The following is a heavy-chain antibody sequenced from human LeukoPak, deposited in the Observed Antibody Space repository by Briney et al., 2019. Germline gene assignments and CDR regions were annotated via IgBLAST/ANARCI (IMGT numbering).Heavy chain of an antibody. CDR2: IYTSGST. Sequence: PSETLSLTCTVSGGSISSYYWSWIRQPARKGLEWIGRIYTSGSTNYNPSLKSRVTMSVDTSKNQFSLKLSSVTAADTAVYYCRGSYGSGRKRFDYWGQGTLVTVSS. J-gene: IGHJ4*02. CDR1: GGSISSYY. CDR3: RGSYGSGRKRFDY. V-gene: IGHV4-4*07. D-gene: IGHD3-10*01.